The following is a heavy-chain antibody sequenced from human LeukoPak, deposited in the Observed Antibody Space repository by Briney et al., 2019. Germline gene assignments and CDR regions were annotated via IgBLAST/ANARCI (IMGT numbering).Heavy chain of an antibody. Sequence: GGSLRLSCAASGFTASSNYMSWVRQAPGEGLEWVSVIYSDDRTYYADSVKGRFTISRHTSKKTLHLQMNSLRAEDTAVYYCAREVMAKRRAFDIWGQGTVVTVSS. CDR3: AREVMAKRRAFDI. D-gene: IGHD2-8*01. CDR2: IYSDDRT. CDR1: GFTASSNY. J-gene: IGHJ3*02. V-gene: IGHV3-53*04.